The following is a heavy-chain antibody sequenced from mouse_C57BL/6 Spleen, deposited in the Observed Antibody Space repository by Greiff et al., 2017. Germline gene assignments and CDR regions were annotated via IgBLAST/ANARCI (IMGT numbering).Heavy chain of an antibody. J-gene: IGHJ1*03. CDR1: GYTFTDYY. D-gene: IGHD2-3*01. CDR3: ARCDGYPDWYFDV. CDR2: INPYNGGT. Sequence: VHVKQSGPVLVKPGASVKMSCKASGYTFTDYYMNWVKQSHGKSLEWIGVINPYNGGTSYNQKFKGKATLTVDKSSSTAYMELNSLTSEDSAVYYCARCDGYPDWYFDVWGTGTTVTVSS. V-gene: IGHV1-19*01.